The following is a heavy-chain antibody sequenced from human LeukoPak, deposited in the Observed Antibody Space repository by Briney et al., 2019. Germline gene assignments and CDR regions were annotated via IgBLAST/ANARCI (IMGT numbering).Heavy chain of an antibody. J-gene: IGHJ3*02. CDR3: AKDDCSGGSCYSSGNDAFDI. D-gene: IGHD2-15*01. V-gene: IGHV3-23*01. Sequence: GGSLRLSCAASGXTFSSYALSWVRQAPGKGLESVSLISGSGGTTYYADSVKGRFTISRDNSKNTLYLQMSSLRAEDTAVYYCAKDDCSGGSCYSSGNDAFDIWGQGTMVTVSS. CDR1: GXTFSSYA. CDR2: ISGSGGTT.